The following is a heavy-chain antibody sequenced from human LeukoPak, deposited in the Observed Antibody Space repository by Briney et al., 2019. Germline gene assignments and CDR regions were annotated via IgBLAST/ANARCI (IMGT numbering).Heavy chain of an antibody. Sequence: GGSLRPSCAASGFTCSSYGMHWVRQAPGMGLEWVAVISYDGSNKYYADSVKGRFTISRDNSKNTLYLQMNSLRAEDTAVYYCAKDLTSYYSGMDVWGQGATVTVSS. J-gene: IGHJ6*02. V-gene: IGHV3-30*18. D-gene: IGHD3-10*01. CDR1: GFTCSSYG. CDR3: AKDLTSYYSGMDV. CDR2: ISYDGSNK.